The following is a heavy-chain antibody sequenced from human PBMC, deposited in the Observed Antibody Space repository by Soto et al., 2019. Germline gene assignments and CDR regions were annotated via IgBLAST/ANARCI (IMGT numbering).Heavy chain of an antibody. Sequence: ASVKVSCKASGYTFTSYGISWVRQAPGQGLEWMGWISAYNGNTNYAQKLQGRVTMTTDTSTSTAYMELRSLRSDDTAVYYCARGIRREFHYYYYMDVWGKGTTVTVSS. CDR3: ARGIRREFHYYYYMDV. V-gene: IGHV1-18*01. CDR1: GYTFTSYG. CDR2: ISAYNGNT. J-gene: IGHJ6*03. D-gene: IGHD3-10*01.